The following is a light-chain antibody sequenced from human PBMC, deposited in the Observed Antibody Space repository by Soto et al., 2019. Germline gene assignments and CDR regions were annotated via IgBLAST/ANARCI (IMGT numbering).Light chain of an antibody. V-gene: IGLV2-14*01. Sequence: QSALTQPASVSGSPGQSITISCTGTGSDVGGYNYVSWYQQHPGKAPKVMIYDVSNRPSGVSNRFSGSKSGNTASLTISGLQAEDEADYCCSSYTSVSAPLVFGGGTKLTVL. J-gene: IGLJ2*01. CDR1: GSDVGGYNY. CDR3: SSYTSVSAPLV. CDR2: DVS.